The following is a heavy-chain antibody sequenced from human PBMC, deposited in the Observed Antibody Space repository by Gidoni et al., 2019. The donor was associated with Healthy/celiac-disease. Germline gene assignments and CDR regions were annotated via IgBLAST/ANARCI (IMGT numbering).Heavy chain of an antibody. D-gene: IGHD5-18*01. CDR3: ARDPRRGIQQEPFDY. CDR2: INPSGGST. CDR1: GYTFTSYY. J-gene: IGHJ4*02. Sequence: QVQLVQSGAEVKKPGASVKVSCKASGYTFTSYYMHWVRQAPGQGLEWMGIINPSGGSTSYAQKFQGRVTMTRDTSTSTVYMELSRLRSEDTAVYYCARDPRRGIQQEPFDYWGQGTLVTVSS. V-gene: IGHV1-46*01.